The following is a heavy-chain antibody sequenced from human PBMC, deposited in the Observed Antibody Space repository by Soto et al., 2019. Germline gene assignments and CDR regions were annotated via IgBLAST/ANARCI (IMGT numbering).Heavy chain of an antibody. CDR1: GYAFTSYG. J-gene: IGHJ6*03. CDR3: ARTHGYYHYMDV. CDR2: ISVYNGHT. Sequence: VASVKVSCKASGYAFTSYGISWVRQAPGQGLEWMGWISVYNGHTDSAQNLQGRVTMTTDISTSTAYMELRSLRSDDTAVYYCARTHGYYHYMDVWGKGTTVTVSS. V-gene: IGHV1-18*01.